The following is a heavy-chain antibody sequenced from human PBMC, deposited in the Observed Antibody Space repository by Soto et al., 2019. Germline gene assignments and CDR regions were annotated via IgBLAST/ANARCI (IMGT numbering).Heavy chain of an antibody. Sequence: ASVKVSCKASGYTFTSYGISWVRQAPGQGLEWMGWISAYNGNTNYAQKLQGRVTMTTDTSTSTAYMELRSLRSDDTAVYYCAREIWFGELLVFYYGMDVWGQGTTATVSS. CDR3: AREIWFGELLVFYYGMDV. CDR2: ISAYNGNT. CDR1: GYTFTSYG. D-gene: IGHD3-10*01. J-gene: IGHJ6*02. V-gene: IGHV1-18*01.